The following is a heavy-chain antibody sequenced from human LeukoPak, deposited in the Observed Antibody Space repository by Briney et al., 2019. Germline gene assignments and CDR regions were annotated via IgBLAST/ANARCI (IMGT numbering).Heavy chain of an antibody. D-gene: IGHD2-2*01. CDR3: AKGGEVVVVPAAGLFDY. Sequence: PGGSLRLSCAASGLTFSSYAMSWVRQAPGKGLEWVSAISGSGGSTYYADSVKGRFTISRDNSKNTLYLQMNSLRAEDTAVYYCAKGGEVVVVPAAGLFDYWGQGTLVTVSS. J-gene: IGHJ4*02. V-gene: IGHV3-23*01. CDR1: GLTFSSYA. CDR2: ISGSGGST.